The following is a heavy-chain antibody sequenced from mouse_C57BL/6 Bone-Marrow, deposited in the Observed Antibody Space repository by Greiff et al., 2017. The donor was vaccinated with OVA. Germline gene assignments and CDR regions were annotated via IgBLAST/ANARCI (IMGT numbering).Heavy chain of an antibody. V-gene: IGHV1-81*01. J-gene: IGHJ4*01. D-gene: IGHD1-1*01. CDR1: GYTFTSYG. CDR2: IYPRSGNT. CDR3: ARGGGSSYMDY. Sequence: VQLQQSGAELARPGASVKLSCKASGYTFTSYGISWVKQRTGQGLEWIGEIYPRSGNTYYNEKFKGKATRTADKSSSTAYMELRSLTSEISAVYFCARGGGSSYMDYWGQGTSVTVSS.